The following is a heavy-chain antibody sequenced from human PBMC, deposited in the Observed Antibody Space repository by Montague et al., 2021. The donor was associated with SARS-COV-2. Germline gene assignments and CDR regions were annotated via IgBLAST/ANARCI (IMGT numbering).Heavy chain of an antibody. CDR1: GDSVSSNNAA. Sequence: CAISGDSVSSNNAAWNWIRQSPSRGLEWLGRTYYRSRWYREYAVSVKSXITIDPDTSKNQFSLQLNSVTPEDMAVYYCARVWTTEWYEGYFDNWGQGTLVTVSS. CDR3: ARVWTTEWYEGYFDN. V-gene: IGHV6-1*01. CDR2: TYYRSRWYR. J-gene: IGHJ4*02. D-gene: IGHD3-3*01.